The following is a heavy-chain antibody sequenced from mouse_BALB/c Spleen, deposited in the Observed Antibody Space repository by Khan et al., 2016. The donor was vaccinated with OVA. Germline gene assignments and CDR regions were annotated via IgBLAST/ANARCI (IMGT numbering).Heavy chain of an antibody. D-gene: IGHD2-14*01. CDR2: INPSNGYT. J-gene: IGHJ3*01. CDR3: VRDGAYHRNDGWFAY. Sequence: LEVSGAELARPGASVKMSCKASGYTFTSYTIHWIKERPGQGLEWIGYINPSNGYTNYNQKFKDKATLTTDKSSTTAYLQLSSLTSDDSAVXNCVRDGAYHRNDGWFAYWGQGTLVTVSA. V-gene: IGHV1-4*01. CDR1: GYTFTSYT.